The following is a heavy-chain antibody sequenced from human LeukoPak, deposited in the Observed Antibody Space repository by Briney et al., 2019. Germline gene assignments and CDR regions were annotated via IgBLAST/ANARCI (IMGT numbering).Heavy chain of an antibody. CDR1: GGTFSSYA. J-gene: IGHJ4*02. CDR3: ARAGYYDVSGDRLYYLEN. Sequence: GASVKVSCKASGGTFSSYAISWVRQAPGQGLEWMGGIIPIFGTANYAQKFQGRVTVTTDTSTSTVYLELSSLRSDDTAVYYCARAGYYDVSGDRLYYLENWGQGTPVTVSS. D-gene: IGHD3-16*01. V-gene: IGHV1-69*05. CDR2: IIPIFGTA.